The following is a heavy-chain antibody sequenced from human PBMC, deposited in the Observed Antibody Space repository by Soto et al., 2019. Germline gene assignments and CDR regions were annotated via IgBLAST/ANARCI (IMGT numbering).Heavy chain of an antibody. CDR2: ISWNSGSI. CDR1: GFTFDDYA. D-gene: IGHD6-13*01. Sequence: PGGSLRLSCAASGFTFDDYAMHWVRQAPGKGLEWVSGISWNSGSIGYADSVKGRFTISRDNAKNSLYLQMNSLRAEDTALYYCAKDISLSGGSWYDYYYYMDVWGKGTTVTVSS. J-gene: IGHJ6*03. CDR3: AKDISLSGGSWYDYYYYMDV. V-gene: IGHV3-9*01.